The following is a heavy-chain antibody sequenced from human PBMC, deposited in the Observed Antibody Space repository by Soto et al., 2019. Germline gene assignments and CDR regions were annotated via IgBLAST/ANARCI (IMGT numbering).Heavy chain of an antibody. CDR3: AKGTVGWELLLDY. CDR2: ISGSGGST. D-gene: IGHD1-26*01. CDR1: VFSFSSYA. J-gene: IGHJ4*02. V-gene: IGHV3-23*01. Sequence: EVQLLESGGGLVQPGGSLRLSCAASVFSFSSYAMSWVRQAPVKGLEWVSAISGSGGSTYYADSVKGRFTISRDNSKNTLYLQMNSLRAEDMVVYYCAKGTVGWELLLDYWGQGTLVTVSS.